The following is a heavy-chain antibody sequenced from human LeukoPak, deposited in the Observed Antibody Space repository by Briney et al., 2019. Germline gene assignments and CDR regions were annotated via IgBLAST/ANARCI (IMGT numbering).Heavy chain of an antibody. CDR2: IYYSGST. CDR1: GGSISSYY. CDR3: ARDTRVSHWFDP. J-gene: IGHJ5*02. Sequence: PSETLSLTCTVSGGSISSYYWSWIRQPPGKGLEWIGYIYYSGSTNYNPSLKSRVTISVDTSKNQFSLKLSSVTAADTAVYYCARDTRVSHWFDPWGQGTLVTVSS. D-gene: IGHD4-17*01. V-gene: IGHV4-59*01.